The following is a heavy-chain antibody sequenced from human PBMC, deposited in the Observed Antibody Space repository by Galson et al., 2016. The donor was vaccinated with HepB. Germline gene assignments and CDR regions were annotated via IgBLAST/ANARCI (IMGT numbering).Heavy chain of an antibody. CDR2: IDPSDSYT. CDR3: AIFYFDSGSYYNPDY. V-gene: IGHV5-10-1*01. Sequence: QSGAEVKKPGESLRISCQGSTVNFIRYWISWVRQMPGKGLEWMGRIDPSDSYTKYSPSFQGHVTFSLDKSISTAYLQWSSLEASDTAMYYCAIFYFDSGSYYNPDYWGQGTLVTVSS. J-gene: IGHJ4*02. D-gene: IGHD3-10*01. CDR1: TVNFIRYW.